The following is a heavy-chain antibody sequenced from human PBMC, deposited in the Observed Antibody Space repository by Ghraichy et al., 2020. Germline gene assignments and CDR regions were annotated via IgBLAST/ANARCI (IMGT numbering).Heavy chain of an antibody. CDR3: TRAPRHVKVFEVVVSYGSFDS. V-gene: IGHV4-34*01. Sequence: SETLSLTCAVYGGGSFMGYYWSWIRQSPEKGLEWIGETSHSGITKFNPSLSSRVTISVDTSKNQFSLNLRSVTAADTAVYYCTRAPRHVKVFEVVVSYGSFDSWSQGTPVTISS. CDR2: TSHSGIT. CDR1: GGGSFMGYY. J-gene: IGHJ5*01. D-gene: IGHD6-13*01.